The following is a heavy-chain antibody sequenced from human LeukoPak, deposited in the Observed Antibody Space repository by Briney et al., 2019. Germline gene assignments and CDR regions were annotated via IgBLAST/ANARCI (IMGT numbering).Heavy chain of an antibody. J-gene: IGHJ4*02. D-gene: IGHD2-2*01. Sequence: ASVKVSCKASGYTFTSYYMHWVRQAPGQGLEWMGWMNPNSGNAGYAQKFQGRVTMTRNTSISTAYMELSSLRSEDTAVYYCARVVGYRLGYCSSTSCRIDYWGQGTLVTVSS. CDR2: MNPNSGNA. V-gene: IGHV1-8*02. CDR1: GYTFTSYY. CDR3: ARVVGYRLGYCSSTSCRIDY.